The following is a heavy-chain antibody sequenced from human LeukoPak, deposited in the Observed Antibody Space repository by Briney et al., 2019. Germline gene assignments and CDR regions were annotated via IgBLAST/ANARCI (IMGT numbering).Heavy chain of an antibody. V-gene: IGHV1-18*01. CDR2: ISAYNGNT. J-gene: IGHJ6*02. Sequence: ASVKVSCKASGYTFTSYGISWVRQAPGQGLEWMGWISAYNGNTNYAQKLQGRVTMTTDTSTSTAYMELRSLRSDDTAVYYCARMGRDIVVVPAAMGRYYYYGMDVWGQGTTVTVSS. CDR1: GYTFTSYG. D-gene: IGHD2-2*01. CDR3: ARMGRDIVVVPAAMGRYYYYGMDV.